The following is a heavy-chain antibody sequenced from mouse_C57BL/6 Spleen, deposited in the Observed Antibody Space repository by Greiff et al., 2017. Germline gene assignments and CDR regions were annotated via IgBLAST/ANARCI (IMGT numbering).Heavy chain of an antibody. CDR2: IRNKANGYTT. Sequence: EVKLVESGGGLVQPGGSLSLSCAASGFTFTDYYMSWVRQPPGKALEWLGFIRNKANGYTTEYSASVKGRFTISRDNSQSILYLQMNALRAEDSATYYCARGDYYGSSYYAMDYWGQGTSVTVSS. V-gene: IGHV7-3*01. CDR1: GFTFTDYY. D-gene: IGHD1-1*01. CDR3: ARGDYYGSSYYAMDY. J-gene: IGHJ4*01.